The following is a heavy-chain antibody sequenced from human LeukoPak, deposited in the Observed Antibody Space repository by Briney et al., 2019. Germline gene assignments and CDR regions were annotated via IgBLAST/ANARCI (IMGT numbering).Heavy chain of an antibody. J-gene: IGHJ4*02. D-gene: IGHD5-18*01. V-gene: IGHV3-23*01. CDR2: ISGSGGST. CDR1: GFTFSSYG. CDR3: ARGYSYGASGFDY. Sequence: PGGSLRLSCAASGFTFSSYGMSWVRQAPGKGLEWVSAISGSGGSTYYADSVKGRFTISRDNAKNSLYLQMNSLRAEDTAVYYCARGYSYGASGFDYWGQGTLVTVSS.